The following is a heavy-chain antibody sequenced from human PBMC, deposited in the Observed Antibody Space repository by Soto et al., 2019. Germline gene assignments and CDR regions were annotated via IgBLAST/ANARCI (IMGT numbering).Heavy chain of an antibody. CDR2: IWYDGGNK. Sequence: QVQLVESGGGVVQPGGSLRLSCATSGFTFSDYGLHWVRQVPGKGLEWVAVIWYDGGNKYYADSVEGRFTISRENSKNTVYLQMNSVRAEDTAVYFCAKDRALHYDILTGYSSLDYWGQRTLVTVSS. CDR1: GFTFSDYG. CDR3: AKDRALHYDILTGYSSLDY. D-gene: IGHD3-9*01. J-gene: IGHJ4*02. V-gene: IGHV3-33*06.